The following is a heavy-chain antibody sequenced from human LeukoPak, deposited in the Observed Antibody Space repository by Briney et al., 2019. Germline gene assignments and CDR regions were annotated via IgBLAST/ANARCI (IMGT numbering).Heavy chain of an antibody. CDR3: ARVAGSSGWYWYFDL. D-gene: IGHD6-19*01. Sequence: GGSLRLSCAASGFTFSSYWMHWVRRAPGKGLVWVSRINSDESSTSYADSVKGRFTISRDNAKNTLYLQMNSLRAEDTAVYYCARVAGSSGWYWYFDLWGRGTLVTVSS. J-gene: IGHJ2*01. V-gene: IGHV3-74*01. CDR1: GFTFSSYW. CDR2: INSDESST.